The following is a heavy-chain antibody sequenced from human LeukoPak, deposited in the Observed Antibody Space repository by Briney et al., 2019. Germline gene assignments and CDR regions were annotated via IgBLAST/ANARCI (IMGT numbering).Heavy chain of an antibody. D-gene: IGHD3-22*01. Sequence: GGSLRLSCAASGFTFSNYGIHWVRQAPGKGLEWVAVISYDGNNKYYADSVKGRFTISRDNSKNTLFLQMNSLRAEDTAVYYCAREREPSITMIPHRGSYYYYYGMDVWGQGTTVTVSS. CDR2: ISYDGNNK. J-gene: IGHJ6*02. CDR1: GFTFSNYG. V-gene: IGHV3-30*03. CDR3: AREREPSITMIPHRGSYYYYYGMDV.